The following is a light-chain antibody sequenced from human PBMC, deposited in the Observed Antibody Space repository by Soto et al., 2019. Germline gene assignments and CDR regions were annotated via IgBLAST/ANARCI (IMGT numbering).Light chain of an antibody. CDR1: SSDVGDYNY. J-gene: IGLJ1*01. CDR2: EVS. CDR3: SSYAGSNNFV. V-gene: IGLV2-8*01. Sequence: QSVLTQPPFASGSPGQSVTISCIGTSSDVGDYNYVSWYQQRPGKAPKLLIYEVSKRPSGVPDRFSGSKSGNTASLTVSGLQAEDEADYYCSSYAGSNNFVFGIGTKLTVL.